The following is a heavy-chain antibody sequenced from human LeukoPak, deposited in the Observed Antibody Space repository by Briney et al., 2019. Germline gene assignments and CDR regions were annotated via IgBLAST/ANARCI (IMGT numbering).Heavy chain of an antibody. CDR3: AKPDGNVVAVPMDV. Sequence: GGSLRLSCAASGFTFSAYAMNWVRQAPGKGLEWVSSIIGRGASAYYADSVKGRFTISRDNSKNILFLQMNRLTAADTAVYYCAKPDGNVVAVPMDVWGQGTTVTVSS. V-gene: IGHV3-23*01. CDR1: GFTFSAYA. CDR2: IIGRGASA. J-gene: IGHJ6*02. D-gene: IGHD2-21*01.